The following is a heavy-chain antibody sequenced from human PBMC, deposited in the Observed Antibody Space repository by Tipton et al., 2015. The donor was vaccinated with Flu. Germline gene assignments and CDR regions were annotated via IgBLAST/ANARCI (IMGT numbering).Heavy chain of an antibody. Sequence: PSLTCTVSGGSISSSSYYWGWIRQPPGKGLEWIGSIYYSGSTYYNPSLKSRVTISVDTSKNQFSLKLSSVTAADTAVYYCARGRDTAMAYFDYWGQGTLVTVSS. CDR1: GGSISSSSYY. V-gene: IGHV4-39*07. CDR2: IYYSGST. J-gene: IGHJ4*02. CDR3: ARGRDTAMAYFDY. D-gene: IGHD5-18*01.